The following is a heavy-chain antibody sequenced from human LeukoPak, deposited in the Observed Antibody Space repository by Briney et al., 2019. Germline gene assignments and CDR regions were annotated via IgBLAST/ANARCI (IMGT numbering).Heavy chain of an antibody. Sequence: GGSLRLSCAASGFTFSGYEMNWVRQAPGKGLEWVSYISSSGTTIYYADSVKGRFTISRDNAKNSLYLQMNSLSAEDTAVYYCARDLRASIAARPAYWGQGTLVTVSS. CDR2: ISSSGTTI. CDR3: ARDLRASIAARPAY. J-gene: IGHJ4*02. D-gene: IGHD6-6*01. CDR1: GFTFSGYE. V-gene: IGHV3-48*03.